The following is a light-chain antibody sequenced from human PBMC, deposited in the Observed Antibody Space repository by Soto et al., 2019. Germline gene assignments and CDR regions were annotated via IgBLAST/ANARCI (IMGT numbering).Light chain of an antibody. CDR1: QSLLSSNGYNY. CDR3: MQALRAPPT. J-gene: IGKJ1*01. CDR2: LGS. Sequence: DIVMTQSPLSLPVTPGEPASISCRSSQSLLSSNGYNYLDWYLQKPGQSPQLLSYLGSNRASGVPDRFSGSGSGTDFTLEISRVEAEDVGIYHCMQALRAPPTFGQGTKVEI. V-gene: IGKV2-28*01.